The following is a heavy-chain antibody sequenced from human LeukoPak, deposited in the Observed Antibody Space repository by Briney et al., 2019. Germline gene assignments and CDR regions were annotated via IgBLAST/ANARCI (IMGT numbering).Heavy chain of an antibody. CDR2: INHSGST. Sequence: SETLSLTCAVYGGSFSGYYWSWIRQPPGKGLEWIGEINHSGSTNYNPSLKSRVTISVDTSKNQFSLKLSSVTAADTAVYYCARGPSFGYSSSWPLYYYYGTDVWGQGTTVTVSS. D-gene: IGHD6-13*01. J-gene: IGHJ6*02. CDR1: GGSFSGYY. CDR3: ARGPSFGYSSSWPLYYYYGTDV. V-gene: IGHV4-34*01.